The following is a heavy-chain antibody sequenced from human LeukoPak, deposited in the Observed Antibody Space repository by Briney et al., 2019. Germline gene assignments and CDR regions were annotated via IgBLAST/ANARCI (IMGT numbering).Heavy chain of an antibody. CDR1: GFTFSSYS. CDR2: ISSSSSYI. CDR3: ASPGGTVDY. D-gene: IGHD1-14*01. J-gene: IGHJ4*02. V-gene: IGHV3-21*01. Sequence: GGSLRLSCAASGFTFSSYSMNWVRQAPGKGLEWVSSISSSSSYIYYADSVKGRFTISRDNAKNSPYLQMNSLRAEDTAVYYCASPGGTVDYWGQGTLVIVSS.